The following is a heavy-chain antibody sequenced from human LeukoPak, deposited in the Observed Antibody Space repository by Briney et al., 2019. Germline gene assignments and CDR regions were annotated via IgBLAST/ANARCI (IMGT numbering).Heavy chain of an antibody. CDR3: ARANFLSCSSTSCLFDY. D-gene: IGHD2-2*01. V-gene: IGHV1-2*02. CDR1: EYTFTDYY. CDR2: INPVSGGT. Sequence: ASVKVSCKASEYTFTDYYLHWVRQAPGQGFEWMGWINPVSGGTNYVQKFQGRVTMTRDTSISTAYMELSRLRSDDTAVCYCARANFLSCSSTSCLFDYWGQGTLVTVSS. J-gene: IGHJ4*02.